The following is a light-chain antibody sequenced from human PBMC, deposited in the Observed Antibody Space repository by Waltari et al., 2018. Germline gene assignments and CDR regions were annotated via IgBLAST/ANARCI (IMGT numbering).Light chain of an antibody. J-gene: IGLJ3*02. CDR3: HSRKGSDNQVV. V-gene: IGLV3-19*01. CDR1: SLRTPY. CDR2: GKA. Sequence: SSELTQGPAVSVALGQTVKITRQGDSLRTPYASWYQVKPGKAPVLVLFGKAKRPSGIPDRISGYTSGTTSSLTITGAQAEDEADYYCHSRKGSDNQVVFGGGTKLTVL.